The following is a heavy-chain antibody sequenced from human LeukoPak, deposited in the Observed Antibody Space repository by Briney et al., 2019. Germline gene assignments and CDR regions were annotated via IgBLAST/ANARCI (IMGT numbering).Heavy chain of an antibody. Sequence: GGSLRLSCAASGFTFSGSPMHWVRQAPGKGLEWVSTINGNGAAAYYADSFKGRFLISRDDSKSTVYLRMNKLRVEDSGLYYCANGLAASGNFLLRDYYYFIDVWGKGTTVIVS. CDR2: INGNGAAA. J-gene: IGHJ6*03. CDR3: ANGLAASGNFLLRDYYYFIDV. CDR1: GFTFSGSP. V-gene: IGHV3-23*01. D-gene: IGHD1-26*01.